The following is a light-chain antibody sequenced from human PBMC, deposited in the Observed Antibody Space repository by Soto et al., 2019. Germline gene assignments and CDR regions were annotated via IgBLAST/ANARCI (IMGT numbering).Light chain of an antibody. J-gene: IGLJ3*02. V-gene: IGLV2-14*01. CDR2: DVS. CDR3: GSYTSSLTLV. Sequence: QSALTQPASVSGSPGQSITISCTGTSTDVGGYNSVSWYQQHPGKAPKLMIYDVSNRPSGVSYRFSGSNSGNTASLTISGRQAEDEADYYCGSYTSSLTLVFGGGTKLTVL. CDR1: STDVGGYNS.